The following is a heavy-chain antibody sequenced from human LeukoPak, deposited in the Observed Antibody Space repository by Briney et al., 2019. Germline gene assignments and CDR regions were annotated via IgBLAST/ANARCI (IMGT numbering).Heavy chain of an antibody. CDR3: AKGYYGSGTYGWFDP. J-gene: IGHJ5*02. CDR2: ISASGDNT. CDR1: GFTFNSSG. D-gene: IGHD3-10*01. Sequence: GGSLRLSCAASGFTFNSSGMSWVRQAPGKGLEWVSTISASGDNTYYADSVKGRFTISRDNSKKKLYLQMNSLRAEDTAVYYCAKGYYGSGTYGWFDPWGQGTLVTVSS. V-gene: IGHV3-23*01.